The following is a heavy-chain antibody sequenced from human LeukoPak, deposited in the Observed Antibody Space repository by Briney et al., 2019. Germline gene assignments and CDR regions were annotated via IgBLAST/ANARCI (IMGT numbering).Heavy chain of an antibody. D-gene: IGHD6-19*01. Sequence: GRSLRLSCAASGFTFDDYAMHWVRQAPGKGLEWVSGISWNSGTIVYADSVKGRFIISRDNAKNSLYLQMNSLRAEDTALYYCAKVFVSSGWSDFDYWGQGTLVTVSS. CDR3: AKVFVSSGWSDFDY. CDR1: GFTFDDYA. J-gene: IGHJ4*02. V-gene: IGHV3-9*01. CDR2: ISWNSGTI.